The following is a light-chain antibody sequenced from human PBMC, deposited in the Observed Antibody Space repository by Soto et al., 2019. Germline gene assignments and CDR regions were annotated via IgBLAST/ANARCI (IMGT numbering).Light chain of an antibody. V-gene: IGKV3-15*01. CDR2: GAS. CDR3: QQYNNWPPET. CDR1: QRVSSTY. Sequence: EIVLTQSPGTLSLSPGERATLSCRASQRVSSTYLAWYQQKPGQAPRLLISGASTRATGIPPRFSGSGSGAEFTLPISSLQSEDFAVYYCQQYNNWPPETFGQGTKVDIK. J-gene: IGKJ1*01.